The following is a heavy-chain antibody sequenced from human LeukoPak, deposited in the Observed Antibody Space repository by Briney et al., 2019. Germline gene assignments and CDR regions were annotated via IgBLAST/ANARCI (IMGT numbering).Heavy chain of an antibody. J-gene: IGHJ5*01. V-gene: IGHV3-30-3*01. Sequence: GGSLRLSCTASGFTFSSYAIHWARQAPGKGLEWVAVISIDGNNKFFADSVKGRFTISRDYSKNTVYLQMNSLRGEDTAIYYCARGVGNWNYDSWGQGSLVIVSS. CDR2: ISIDGNNK. D-gene: IGHD1-7*01. CDR3: ARGVGNWNYDS. CDR1: GFTFSSYA.